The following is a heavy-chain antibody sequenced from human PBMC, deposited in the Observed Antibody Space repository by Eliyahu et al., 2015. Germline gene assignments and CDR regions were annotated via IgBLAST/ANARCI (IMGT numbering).Heavy chain of an antibody. Sequence: QLQLQESGPGLVRPSDTLSLTCDVSGDSISSHLWTWIRQXPGEALEWIGYISYTGVTNFNPSLQSRVTISLDTSRNQFSLKLRSVTAADTAVYFCARDYSYGSYYFDHWGQGILVTVSS. V-gene: IGHV4-59*11. CDR3: ARDYSYGSYYFDH. J-gene: IGHJ4*02. CDR2: ISYTGVT. D-gene: IGHD5-18*01. CDR1: GDSISSHL.